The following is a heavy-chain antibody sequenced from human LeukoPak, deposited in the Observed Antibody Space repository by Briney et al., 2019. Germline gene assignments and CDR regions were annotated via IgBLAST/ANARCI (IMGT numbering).Heavy chain of an antibody. J-gene: IGHJ4*02. CDR1: GFTFSSYS. CDR3: ARAPPYCSSTSCSIEAYG. CDR2: ISSSSSTI. D-gene: IGHD2-2*01. V-gene: IGHV3-48*04. Sequence: EGSLRLSCAASGFTFSSYSMNWVRQAPGKGLEWVSYISSSSSTIYYADSVKGRFTISRDNAKNSLYLQMNSLRAEDTAVYYCARAPPYCSSTSCSIEAYGWGQGTLVTVSS.